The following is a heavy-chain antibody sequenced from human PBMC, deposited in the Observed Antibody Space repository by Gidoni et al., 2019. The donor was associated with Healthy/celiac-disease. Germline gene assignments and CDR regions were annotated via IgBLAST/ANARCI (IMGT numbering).Heavy chain of an antibody. CDR3: ARSAQPYCSGGSCYSNRYWYFDL. CDR1: GGPFSSYA. V-gene: IGHV1-69*06. CDR2: IIPIVGTA. D-gene: IGHD2-15*01. J-gene: IGHJ2*01. Sequence: QVQLVQSGAEVKKPGSSVKVSCKASGGPFSSYAISWVRQAPGQRLEWLGGIIPIVGTANYAQKFQGRVTITADKSTSTAYMELSSLRSEDTAVYYCARSAQPYCSGGSCYSNRYWYFDLWGRGTLVTVSS.